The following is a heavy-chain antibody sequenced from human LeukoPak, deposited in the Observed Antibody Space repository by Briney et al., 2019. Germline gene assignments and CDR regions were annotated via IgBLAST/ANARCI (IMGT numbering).Heavy chain of an antibody. D-gene: IGHD2-8*01. CDR1: GGSISSYY. CDR2: IYTSGST. CDR3: ARNGGTYYYYYYMDV. J-gene: IGHJ6*03. V-gene: IGHV4-4*07. Sequence: SETLSLTCTVSGGSISSYYWSWIRQPAGKGLEWIGRIYTSGSTNYNPSLKSRATMSVDTSKNQFSLKLSSVTAADTAVYYCARNGGTYYYYYYMDVWGKGTTVTVSS.